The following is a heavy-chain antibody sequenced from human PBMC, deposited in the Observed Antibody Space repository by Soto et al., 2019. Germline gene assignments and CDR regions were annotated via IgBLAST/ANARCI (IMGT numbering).Heavy chain of an antibody. V-gene: IGHV3-33*01. CDR3: ARALPRRDGYNYPFDY. CDR2: IWYDGSNK. D-gene: IGHD5-12*01. Sequence: GGSLRLSCAASGFTFSSYGMHWVRQAPGKGLEWVAVIWYDGSNKYYADSVKGRFTISRDNSKNTLYLQMNSLRAEDTAVYYCARALPRRDGYNYPFDYWGQGTLVTVSS. CDR1: GFTFSSYG. J-gene: IGHJ4*02.